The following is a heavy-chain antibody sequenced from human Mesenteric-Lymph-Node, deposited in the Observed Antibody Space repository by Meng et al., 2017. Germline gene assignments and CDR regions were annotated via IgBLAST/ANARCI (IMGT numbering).Heavy chain of an antibody. J-gene: IGHJ5*02. CDR3: ARDFLPFGGVIVIPVWFDP. CDR1: GFSVSDDQ. D-gene: IGHD3-16*02. Sequence: QVRVVESAGTVSKPGGSWRLCCATSGFSVSDDQMSRIRQAPGKGLEWISYISKSGSFIYYADSVKGRFTISRDNAKNSLYLQMNSLRAEDTAVYYCARDFLPFGGVIVIPVWFDPWGQGTLVTVSS. V-gene: IGHV3-11*04. CDR2: ISKSGSFI.